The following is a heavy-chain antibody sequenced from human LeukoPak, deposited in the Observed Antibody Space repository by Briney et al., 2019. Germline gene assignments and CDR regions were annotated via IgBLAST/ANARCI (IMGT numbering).Heavy chain of an antibody. V-gene: IGHV3-33*01. CDR1: GFTFSSYG. J-gene: IGHJ6*02. CDR2: IWYDGSNK. D-gene: IGHD3-22*01. Sequence: GGSLRLSCAASGFTFSSYGMHWVRQAPGKGLEWVAVIWYDGSNKYYADSVKGRFTISRDSSKNTLYLQMNSLRAEDTAVYYCARDLVVVIPSYYYYGMDVWGQGTTVTVSS. CDR3: ARDLVVVIPSYYYYGMDV.